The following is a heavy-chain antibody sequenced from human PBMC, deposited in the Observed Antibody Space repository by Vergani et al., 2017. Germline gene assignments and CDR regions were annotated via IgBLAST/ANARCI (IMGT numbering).Heavy chain of an antibody. J-gene: IGHJ5*02. Sequence: QVQLQQWGAGLLKPSETLSLTCAVYGGSFSGYYWSWIRQPPGKGLEWIGEINHSGSTNYNPSLKSRVTISVDTSKNQFSLKLSYVTAADTAVYYCARGLYFDWLRARGWFDPWGQGTLVTVSS. CDR2: INHSGST. V-gene: IGHV4-34*01. D-gene: IGHD3-9*01. CDR1: GGSFSGYY. CDR3: ARGLYFDWLRARGWFDP.